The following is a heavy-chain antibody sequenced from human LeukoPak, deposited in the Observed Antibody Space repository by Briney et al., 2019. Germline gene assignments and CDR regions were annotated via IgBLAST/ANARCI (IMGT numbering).Heavy chain of an antibody. J-gene: IGHJ5*02. CDR3: ARGPTRAGGQLWLPWFDP. V-gene: IGHV1-2*02. Sequence: ASVKVSCKASGYTFTGYYMHWVRQAPGQGLEWMGWINPNSGGTNYAQKFQGRVTMTRNTSISTAYMELSSLRSEDTAVYYCARGPTRAGGQLWLPWFDPWGQGTLVTVSS. D-gene: IGHD5-18*01. CDR1: GYTFTGYY. CDR2: INPNSGGT.